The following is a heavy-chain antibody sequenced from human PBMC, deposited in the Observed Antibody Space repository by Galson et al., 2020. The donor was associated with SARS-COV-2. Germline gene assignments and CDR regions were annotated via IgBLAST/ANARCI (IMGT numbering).Heavy chain of an antibody. J-gene: IGHJ4*02. Sequence: GGFLRLSCAVSGFTFKDYWMSWVRQAPGKGLEWVANIKGDGSETNYVDSVKGRFSISRDNAVNSLYLQMNSLRAEDTAVYYCTREGWQGAYWGQGTRVTVSS. CDR1: GFTFKDYW. D-gene: IGHD6-19*01. V-gene: IGHV3-7*01. CDR3: TREGWQGAY. CDR2: IKGDGSET.